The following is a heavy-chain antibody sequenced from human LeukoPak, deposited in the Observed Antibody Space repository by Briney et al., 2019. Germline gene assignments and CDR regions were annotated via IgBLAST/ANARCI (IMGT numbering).Heavy chain of an antibody. J-gene: IGHJ4*02. CDR3: ARGFGDCGGDCYSFPDY. D-gene: IGHD2-21*02. Sequence: SETLSLTCTASGVSISSYYLRWIRQPPGKGLVWLAYIYDSGSTNYNLSLKSRVTISVDTSKNQFSLKLSSVTAADTAVYYCARGFGDCGGDCYSFPDYWGQGTLVTVSS. CDR1: GVSISSYY. CDR2: IYDSGST. V-gene: IGHV4-59*01.